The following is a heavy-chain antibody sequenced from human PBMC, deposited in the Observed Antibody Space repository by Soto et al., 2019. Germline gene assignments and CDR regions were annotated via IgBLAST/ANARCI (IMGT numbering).Heavy chain of an antibody. CDR2: IIPIFGTA. CDR1: GGTISSYA. Sequence: QVQLVQSGAEVKKPGSSVKVSCKASGGTISSYAISWVRQAPGQGLEWMGGIIPIFGTANYAQKFQGRVTITADESTSTAYMELSSLRSEDTAVYYCAREDPPRREYCSSTSCYSVWFDPWGQGTLVTVSS. D-gene: IGHD2-2*01. J-gene: IGHJ5*02. V-gene: IGHV1-69*01. CDR3: AREDPPRREYCSSTSCYSVWFDP.